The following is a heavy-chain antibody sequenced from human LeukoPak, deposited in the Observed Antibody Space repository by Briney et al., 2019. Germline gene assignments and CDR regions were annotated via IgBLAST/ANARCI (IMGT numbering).Heavy chain of an antibody. D-gene: IGHD3-10*01. CDR3: ARASYYYGSGSYQGYDY. V-gene: IGHV4-59*01. Sequence: PSETLSLTCTVSGDSISSYYWSWIRQPPGKGLEWIGYIYYSGSTNYNPSLKSRVTISVDTSKNQFSLKLSSVTAADTAVYYCARASYYYGSGSYQGYDYWGQGTLVTVSS. J-gene: IGHJ4*02. CDR1: GDSISSYY. CDR2: IYYSGST.